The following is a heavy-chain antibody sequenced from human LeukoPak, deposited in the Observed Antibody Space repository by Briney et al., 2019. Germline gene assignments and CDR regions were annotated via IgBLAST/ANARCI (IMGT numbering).Heavy chain of an antibody. CDR2: INPNSGGT. D-gene: IGHD2/OR15-2a*01. J-gene: IGHJ4*02. CDR3: AAEGSNLTFDY. CDR1: GYTFSNYG. V-gene: IGHV1-2*06. Sequence: ASVKVSCKASGYTFSNYGISWVRQAPGQGLEWMGRINPNSGGTNYAQKFQGRVTMTRDTSISTAYMELSRLRSDDTAVYYCAAEGSNLTFDYWGQGTLVIVSS.